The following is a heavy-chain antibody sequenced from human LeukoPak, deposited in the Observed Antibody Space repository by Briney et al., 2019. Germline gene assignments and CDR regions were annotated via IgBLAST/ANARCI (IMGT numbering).Heavy chain of an antibody. V-gene: IGHV4-59*08. CDR3: ARHSSRQIGSSATYYDMDV. CDR1: GGSITSYY. J-gene: IGHJ6*03. Sequence: PSETLSLTCTVSGGSITSYYWSWIRPPPAKGVERIAYIYYTGSTNYKPSLKRRVTISVDTSKNPFSLKLSSVTAADTAVYYCARHSSRQIGSSATYYDMDVWGKGTTVTVSS. CDR2: IYYTGST.